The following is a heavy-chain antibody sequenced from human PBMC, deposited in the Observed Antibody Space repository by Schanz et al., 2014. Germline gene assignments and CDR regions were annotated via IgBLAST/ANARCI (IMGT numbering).Heavy chain of an antibody. D-gene: IGHD3-3*01. CDR2: ISVYNHNK. CDR1: GYIFINSG. V-gene: IGHV1-18*01. Sequence: QIQLVQSGPEVKKPGATVKVSCKASGYIFINSGISWVRQAPGQGLEWMGWISVYNHNKEYDQKFQGRVTMITDTSTSTAYMALTDLRSDDTAVYYCARDRRFFDRDDLYYFDSWGQGTLXTVSS. CDR3: ARDRRFFDRDDLYYFDS. J-gene: IGHJ4*02.